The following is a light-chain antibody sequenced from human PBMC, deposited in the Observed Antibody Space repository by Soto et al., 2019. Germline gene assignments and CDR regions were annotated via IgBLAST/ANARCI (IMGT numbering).Light chain of an antibody. CDR2: SNY. CDR3: AAWDDSLNGYV. Sequence: QAVVTQPPSASGTPGQRVTISCSGSSSNIESNTVTWYQQLPGTAPKLVIYSNYDRPSGVPDRFSGSTSGTSASLVIRGLQSEDEADYYCAAWDDSLNGYVFGTGTKLTVL. CDR1: SSNIESNT. V-gene: IGLV1-44*01. J-gene: IGLJ1*01.